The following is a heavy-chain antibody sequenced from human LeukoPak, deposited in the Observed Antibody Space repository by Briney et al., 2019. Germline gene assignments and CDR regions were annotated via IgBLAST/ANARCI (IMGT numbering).Heavy chain of an antibody. CDR1: GFTFSTYA. CDR2: VSGSGTGT. V-gene: IGHV3-21*01. J-gene: IGHJ4*02. Sequence: GGSLRLSCAASGFTFSTYAISWVRQAPGKGLQWVSAVSGSGTGTYYADSVKGRFTISRDNGKNSLYLQMNSLRAEDTAVYYCARDRICDYWGQGTLVTVSS. CDR3: ARDRICDY. D-gene: IGHD1-14*01.